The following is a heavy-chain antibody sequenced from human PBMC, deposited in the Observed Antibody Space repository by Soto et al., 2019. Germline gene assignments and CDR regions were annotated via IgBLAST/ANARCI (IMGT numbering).Heavy chain of an antibody. CDR1: GYTFTSYD. CDR2: MNPNSGNT. J-gene: IGHJ3*02. CDR3: ARDPCSSTSCYLVAFDI. V-gene: IGHV1-8*01. Sequence: GASVKVSCKASGYTFTSYDINWVRQATGQGLEWMGWMNPNSGNTGYAQKFQGRVTITRNTSISTAYMEMSSLRSEDTAVYYCARDPCSSTSCYLVAFDIWGQGTXVTVSS. D-gene: IGHD2-2*01.